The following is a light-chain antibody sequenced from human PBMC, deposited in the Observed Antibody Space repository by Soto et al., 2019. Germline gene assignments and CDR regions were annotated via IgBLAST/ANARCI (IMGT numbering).Light chain of an antibody. Sequence: QSVLTQPASVSGSPGQSITISCSGTSGDIGNYNLVSWYQQHPGKAPKLIIYEVTQRPSGVSVRFSSSKSGNTASLTISGLQAEDEADYYCSSYVGSSIFHPFGGGTKLTVL. J-gene: IGLJ2*01. CDR2: EVT. V-gene: IGLV2-23*02. CDR3: SSYVGSSIFHP. CDR1: SGDIGNYNL.